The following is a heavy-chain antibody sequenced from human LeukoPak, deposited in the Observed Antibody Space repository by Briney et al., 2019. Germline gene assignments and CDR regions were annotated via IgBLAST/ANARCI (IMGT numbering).Heavy chain of an antibody. D-gene: IGHD2-2*01. Sequence: SETLSLTCTVSGGSISSGGYYWSWIRQHPGEGLEWIGYIYYSGSTYYNPSLKSRVTISVDTSKNQFSLKLSSVTAADTAVYYCARDWVVVPAASNYMDVWGKGTTVTVSS. J-gene: IGHJ6*03. V-gene: IGHV4-31*03. CDR1: GGSISSGGYY. CDR3: ARDWVVVPAASNYMDV. CDR2: IYYSGST.